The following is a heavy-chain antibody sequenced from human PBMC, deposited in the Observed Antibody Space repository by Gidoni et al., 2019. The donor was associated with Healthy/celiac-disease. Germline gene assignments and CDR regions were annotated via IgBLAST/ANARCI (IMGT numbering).Heavy chain of an antibody. V-gene: IGHV3-11*04. D-gene: IGHD5-12*01. CDR2: ISSSVSTI. J-gene: IGHJ5*02. Sequence: QVQLVESGGGLVKPGGSLRLSCAASGCTFSDYYMSWIRQAPGKGLGWVSYISSSVSTIYYADSFKGRFTISRDNAKNSLYLQMNSLRAEDTAVYYCARGPSGYDYSWFDPWGQGTLVTVSS. CDR3: ARGPSGYDYSWFDP. CDR1: GCTFSDYY.